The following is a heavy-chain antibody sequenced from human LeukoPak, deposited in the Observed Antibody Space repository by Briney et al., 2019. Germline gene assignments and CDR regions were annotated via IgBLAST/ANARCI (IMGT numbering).Heavy chain of an antibody. CDR3: ARDGITIFGVVISADY. V-gene: IGHV3-21*01. D-gene: IGHD3-3*01. CDR2: ISSSSSYI. CDR1: GFTFSSYS. Sequence: GGSLRLSCAASGFTFSSYSMNWVRQAPGKGLEWVSSISSSSSYIYYADSVKGRFTISRDNAKNSLYLQMNSLRAEDTAVYYCARDGITIFGVVISADYWGQGILVTVSS. J-gene: IGHJ4*02.